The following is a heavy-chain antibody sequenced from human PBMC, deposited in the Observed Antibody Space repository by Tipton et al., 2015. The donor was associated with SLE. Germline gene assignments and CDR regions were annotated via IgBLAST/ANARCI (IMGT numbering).Heavy chain of an antibody. CDR2: IRYDGSNK. Sequence: SLRLSCAASGFTFSSYGMHWVRQAPGKGLERVAFIRYDGSNKYYADSVKGRFTISRDNSKNTLYLQMNSLRAEDTAVYYCAKGIIAEQGLSWYFGLRGRGTLAAVSS. J-gene: IGHJ2*01. CDR1: GFTFSSYG. D-gene: IGHD6-13*01. CDR3: AKGIIAEQGLSWYFGL. V-gene: IGHV3-30*02.